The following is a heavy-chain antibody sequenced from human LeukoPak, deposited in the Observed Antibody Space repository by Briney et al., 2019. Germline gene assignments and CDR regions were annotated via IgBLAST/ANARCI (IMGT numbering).Heavy chain of an antibody. CDR1: GFTFSSYG. CDR2: ISYDGSNK. V-gene: IGHV3-30*18. J-gene: IGHJ5*02. Sequence: AGRSLRLSCAASGFTFSSYGMHWVRQAPGKGLEWVAVISYDGSNKYYADSVKGRFTISRDNSKNTLYLQMNSLRAEDTAVYYCAKDQGSGANWFDPWGQGTLVTVSS. D-gene: IGHD6-19*01. CDR3: AKDQGSGANWFDP.